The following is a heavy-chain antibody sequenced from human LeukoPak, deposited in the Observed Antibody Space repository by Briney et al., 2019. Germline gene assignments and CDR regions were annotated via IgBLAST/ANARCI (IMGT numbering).Heavy chain of an antibody. Sequence: PGGSLRLACAASGFTFSTHSMNWVRQAPGKGLEWVSYITSSSSTIYYADSVKGRFTISRDNAKNSLFLQMNSLRDEDTAVYYCARGGDSSPYYPDYWGQGTLVTVSS. CDR1: GFTFSTHS. CDR2: ITSSSSTI. CDR3: ARGGDSSPYYPDY. D-gene: IGHD3-22*01. J-gene: IGHJ4*02. V-gene: IGHV3-48*02.